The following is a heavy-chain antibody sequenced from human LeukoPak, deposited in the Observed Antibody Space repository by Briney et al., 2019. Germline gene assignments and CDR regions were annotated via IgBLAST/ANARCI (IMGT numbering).Heavy chain of an antibody. D-gene: IGHD1-1*01. CDR1: GGSISSYY. J-gene: IGHJ4*02. V-gene: IGHV4-59*08. CDR3: ARINWNYFDY. CDR2: IYYSGNT. Sequence: ASETLSLTCTASGGSISSYYWSWIRQPPGKGLEWIGYIYYSGNTNYNPSLKSRLTMSADRSRNQSSLKLNSVTAADTAVYYCARINWNYFDYWGQGILVTVSS.